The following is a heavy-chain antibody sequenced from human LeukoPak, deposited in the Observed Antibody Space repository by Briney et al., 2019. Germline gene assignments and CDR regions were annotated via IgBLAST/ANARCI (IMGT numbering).Heavy chain of an antibody. CDR1: GFTFSSYS. D-gene: IGHD1-26*01. Sequence: PGGSPRLSCAASGFTFSSYSMNWVRQAPGKGLEWVSYISSSSSTIYYADSVKGRFTISRDNAKNSLYLQMNSLRAEDTAVHYCARDSGSYSAAFDYWGQGTLVTVSS. CDR2: ISSSSSTI. CDR3: ARDSGSYSAAFDY. V-gene: IGHV3-48*01. J-gene: IGHJ4*02.